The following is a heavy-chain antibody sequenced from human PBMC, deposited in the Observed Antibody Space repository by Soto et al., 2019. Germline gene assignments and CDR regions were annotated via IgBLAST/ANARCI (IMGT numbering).Heavy chain of an antibody. Sequence: GGSLRLSCAASGFTFSSYGMHWVRQAPGKGLEWVAIISYDGNYKHHADSVKGRFTISRDNSKNTLYLQMNSLRAEDTAVYYCGKASTYYYDSTFDYWGQGTLVTVSS. D-gene: IGHD3-22*01. J-gene: IGHJ4*02. CDR1: GFTFSSYG. CDR3: GKASTYYYDSTFDY. CDR2: ISYDGNYK. V-gene: IGHV3-30*18.